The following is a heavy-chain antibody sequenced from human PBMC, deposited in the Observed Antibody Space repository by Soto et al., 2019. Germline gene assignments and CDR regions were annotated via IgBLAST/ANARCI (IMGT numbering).Heavy chain of an antibody. CDR3: ARGESVVGDY. J-gene: IGHJ4*02. D-gene: IGHD2-15*01. Sequence: ASVKVSCKASGYTFTSYAMHWVRQAPGQRLEWMGWINAGNGNTKCSQKFQDRVTITRDTSASTAYMELSSLRSEDTAVYYCARGESVVGDYWGQGTLVTVSS. CDR2: INAGNGNT. CDR1: GYTFTSYA. V-gene: IGHV1-3*01.